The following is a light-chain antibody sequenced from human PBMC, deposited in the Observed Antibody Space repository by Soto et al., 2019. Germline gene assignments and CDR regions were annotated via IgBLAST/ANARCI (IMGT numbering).Light chain of an antibody. CDR3: QQYETYSPA. J-gene: IGKJ1*01. Sequence: DIQMTQSPSTLSASVGDRVTITCRASQSVRKWLAWYQQQPGKAPKLLIYDASTLESGVPARFSGSGSGTEFPLTINSLQTDDFATYYCQQYETYSPAFGQGTKVEIK. V-gene: IGKV1-5*01. CDR2: DAS. CDR1: QSVRKW.